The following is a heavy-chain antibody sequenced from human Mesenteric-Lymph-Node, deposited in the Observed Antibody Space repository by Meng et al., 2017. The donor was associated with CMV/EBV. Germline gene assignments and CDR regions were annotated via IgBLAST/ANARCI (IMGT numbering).Heavy chain of an antibody. CDR1: GFTFSHYV. CDR2: ISNRGEST. V-gene: IGHV3-23*01. J-gene: IGHJ4*02. Sequence: GESLKISCAASGFTFSHYVMTWVRQAPVRGLEWVSDISNRGESTNYADSVKGRFTISRDNSKNTLYLQMNSLRVEDTAVYYCVRPTDDWGQRTLVTVSS. CDR3: VRPTDD. D-gene: IGHD4-11*01.